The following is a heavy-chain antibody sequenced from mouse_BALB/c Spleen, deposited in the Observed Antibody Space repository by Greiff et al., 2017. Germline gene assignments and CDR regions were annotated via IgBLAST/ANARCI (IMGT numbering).Heavy chain of an antibody. D-gene: IGHD1-1*01. CDR3: AKELLRAMDY. CDR1: GFTFSSYA. J-gene: IGHJ4*01. V-gene: IGHV5-6-5*01. Sequence: EVKLMESGGGLVKPGGSLKLSCAASGFTFSSYAMSWVRQTPEKRLEWVASISSGGSTYYPDSVKGRFTISRDNARNILYLQMSRLRFEDTAMYYCAKELLRAMDYWGQGTSGTVSS. CDR2: ISSGGST.